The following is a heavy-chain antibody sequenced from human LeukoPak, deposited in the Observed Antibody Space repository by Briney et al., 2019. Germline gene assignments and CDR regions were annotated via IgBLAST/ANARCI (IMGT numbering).Heavy chain of an antibody. CDR3: ATDQAGVPHVLFDP. CDR2: FDPEDGET. J-gene: IGHJ5*02. V-gene: IGHV1-24*01. D-gene: IGHD3-10*01. Sequence: GASVKVSCKVSGYTLTELSMHWVRQAPGKGLEWMGGFDPEDGETIYAQKFQGRVTMTEDTSTDTAYMELSSLRSEDTAVYYCATDQAGVPHVLFDPWGQGTLVTVSS. CDR1: GYTLTELS.